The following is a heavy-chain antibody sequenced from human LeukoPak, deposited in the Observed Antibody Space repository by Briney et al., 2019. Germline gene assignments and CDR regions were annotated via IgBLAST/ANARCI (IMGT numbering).Heavy chain of an antibody. Sequence: GESLKISCKGSGYSFTSYWIGWVRQMPGKGLEWMGIIYPGDSDTRYSPSFQGQVTISADKSISTAYLQWSSLKASDTAMYYCARQDYGGNRRNAFDIWGQGTMVTVSS. D-gene: IGHD4-23*01. CDR2: IYPGDSDT. J-gene: IGHJ3*02. CDR3: ARQDYGGNRRNAFDI. V-gene: IGHV5-51*01. CDR1: GYSFTSYW.